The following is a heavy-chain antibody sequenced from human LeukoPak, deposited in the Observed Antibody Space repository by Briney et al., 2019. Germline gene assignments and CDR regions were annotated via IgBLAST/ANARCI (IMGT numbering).Heavy chain of an antibody. D-gene: IGHD3-22*01. V-gene: IGHV1-69*05. J-gene: IGHJ4*02. CDR1: GGTFTSYA. Sequence: SVKVSCKASGGTFTSYAISWVRQAPGQGLEWMGRIIPIFGTANYAQKFQGRVTITTDESTGPAYMEQGSLRSEDTAMYYCARQNYFDSSGYYIDYWGQGTLVTVSS. CDR2: IIPIFGTA. CDR3: ARQNYFDSSGYYIDY.